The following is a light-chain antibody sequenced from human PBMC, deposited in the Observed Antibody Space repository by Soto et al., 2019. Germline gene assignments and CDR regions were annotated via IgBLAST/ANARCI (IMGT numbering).Light chain of an antibody. CDR1: QSITYY. J-gene: IGKJ5*01. CDR2: AAS. V-gene: IGKV1-39*01. Sequence: DIKMTQYPSSLSASVGDRVAITCRVSQSITYYLNWYQQIPGKAPKVLIYAASNLQSGVPSRFSGSGSGTDFTLTISSLQPEDFATYYCQQSYSTPITFGQGTRWRL. CDR3: QQSYSTPIT.